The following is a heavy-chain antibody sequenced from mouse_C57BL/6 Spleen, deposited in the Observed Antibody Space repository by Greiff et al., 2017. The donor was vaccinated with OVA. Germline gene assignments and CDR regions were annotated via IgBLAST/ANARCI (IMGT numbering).Heavy chain of an antibody. J-gene: IGHJ2*01. CDR1: GYAFSSYW. Sequence: VQLQQSGAELVKPGASVKISCKASGYAFSSYWMNWVKQRPGKGLEWIGQIYPGDGDTNYNGKFKGKATLTADKSSSTAYMQLSSLTSEDSAVYFCARSRITTVAFDYWGQGTTLTVSS. CDR3: ARSRITTVAFDY. CDR2: IYPGDGDT. D-gene: IGHD1-1*01. V-gene: IGHV1-80*01.